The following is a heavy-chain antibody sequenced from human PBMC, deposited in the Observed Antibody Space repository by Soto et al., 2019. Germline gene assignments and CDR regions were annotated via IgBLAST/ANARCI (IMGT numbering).Heavy chain of an antibody. Sequence: SGPTLVNPTQTLTLTFPFSGFSPSTSGVGVGWIRQPPGKALEWLALIYWDDDKRYSPSLKRRLTITKDTSKNQLVLTMTNMDPVDAATYYCAHLPWKQLWPRAPVVYWGQGTPVTVSS. CDR3: AHLPWKQLWPRAPVVY. CDR2: IYWDDDK. J-gene: IGHJ4*02. CDR1: GFSPSTSGVG. D-gene: IGHD5-18*01. V-gene: IGHV2-5*02.